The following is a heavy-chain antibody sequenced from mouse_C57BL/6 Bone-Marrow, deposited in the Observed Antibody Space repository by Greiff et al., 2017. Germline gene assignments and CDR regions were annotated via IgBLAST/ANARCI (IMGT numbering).Heavy chain of an antibody. V-gene: IGHV1-69*01. D-gene: IGHD2-2*01. Sequence: QVQLQQPGAELVMPGASVKLSCKASGYTFTSYWMHWVKQRPGQGLEWIGEIDPSDSYTNYNQKFKGKSTLTVDKSSSTAYMQLSSLTSEDSAVYYCARGGNYGYDAWFAYWGQGTLVTVSA. CDR3: ARGGNYGYDAWFAY. J-gene: IGHJ3*01. CDR2: IDPSDSYT. CDR1: GYTFTSYW.